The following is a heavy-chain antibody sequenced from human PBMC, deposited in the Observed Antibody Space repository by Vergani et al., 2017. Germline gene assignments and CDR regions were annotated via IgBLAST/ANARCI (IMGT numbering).Heavy chain of an antibody. V-gene: IGHV1-69*01. CDR3: ARLHYYDSSGYYYPNYYYYMDV. J-gene: IGHJ6*03. D-gene: IGHD3-22*01. CDR1: GGTFSSYA. Sequence: QVQLVQSGAEVKKPGSSVKVSCKASGGTFSSYAISWVRQAPGQGLEWMGGIIPIFGTANYAQKFQGRVTLTADESPSTAYMELSSLRSEDTAVYYCARLHYYDSSGYYYPNYYYYMDVWGKGTTVTVSS. CDR2: IIPIFGTA.